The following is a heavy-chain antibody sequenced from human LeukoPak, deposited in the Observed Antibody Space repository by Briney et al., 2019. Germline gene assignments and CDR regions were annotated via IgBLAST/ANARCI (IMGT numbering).Heavy chain of an antibody. CDR2: IYHSGST. J-gene: IGHJ4*02. V-gene: IGHV4-38-2*02. D-gene: IGHD1-7*01. Sequence: SETLSLTCTVSGYSISSGYYWGWIRQPPGKGLEWIGSIYHSGSTYYNPSVKSRVTISVDTSKNQFSLKLSSVTAADTAVYYCARSRKLTGTTDYWGQGTLVTVSS. CDR1: GYSISSGYY. CDR3: ARSRKLTGTTDY.